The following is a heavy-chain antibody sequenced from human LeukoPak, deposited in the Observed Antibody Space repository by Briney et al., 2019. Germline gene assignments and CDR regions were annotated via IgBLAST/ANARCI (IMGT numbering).Heavy chain of an antibody. CDR2: IYYSGST. Sequence: PSETLSLTCTNSGGSISSYYWSWIRQPPGKGLEWIGYIYYSGSTNYNPSLKSRVTISVDTSKNQFSLKLSSVTAADTAVYYCARSLLGGAYCGGDCYSGIAYWGQGTLVTVSS. CDR1: GGSISSYY. J-gene: IGHJ4*02. D-gene: IGHD2-21*02. V-gene: IGHV4-59*01. CDR3: ARSLLGGAYCGGDCYSGIAY.